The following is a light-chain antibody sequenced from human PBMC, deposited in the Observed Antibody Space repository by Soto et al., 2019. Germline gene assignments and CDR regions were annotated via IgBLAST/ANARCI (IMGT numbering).Light chain of an antibody. J-gene: IGLJ3*02. Sequence: QSALTQPRSVSGSPGQSVTISCTGTSSDVGGYNYVSWYQQHPGKAPKLMIYDVSKWPSGVPDRFSGSKSGNTASLTISGLQAEDEVDYYCCSYAGNSLWVFGGGTKLTVL. CDR1: SSDVGGYNY. CDR3: CSYAGNSLWV. V-gene: IGLV2-11*01. CDR2: DVS.